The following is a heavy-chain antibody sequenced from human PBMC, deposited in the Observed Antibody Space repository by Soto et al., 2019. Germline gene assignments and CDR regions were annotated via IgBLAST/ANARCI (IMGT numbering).Heavy chain of an antibody. V-gene: IGHV3-23*01. J-gene: IGHJ6*03. CDR1: GFTFSSYA. CDR2: ISGSGGST. CDR3: AKTYYGSGRRYYYMDV. D-gene: IGHD3-10*01. Sequence: GGSLRLSCAASGFTFSSYAMSWVRQAPGKGLEWVSAISGSGGSTYYADSVKGRFTISRDNSKNTLYLQMNSLRAEDTAVYYCAKTYYGSGRRYYYMDVWGKGTTVTVSS.